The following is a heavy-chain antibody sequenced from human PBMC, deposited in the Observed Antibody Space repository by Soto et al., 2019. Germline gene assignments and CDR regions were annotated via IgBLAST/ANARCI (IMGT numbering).Heavy chain of an antibody. CDR2: TYYRSKWYN. V-gene: IGHV6-1*01. D-gene: IGHD3-22*01. CDR1: GDSVSSNSAA. J-gene: IGHJ3*02. CDR3: AREVTMIVVVIRGAFDI. Sequence: SQTLSLTCAISGDSVSSNSAAWNSIRQSPSRGLEWLGRTYYRSKWYNDYAVSVKSRITINPDTSKNQFSLQLNSVTPEDTAVYYCAREVTMIVVVIRGAFDIWGQGTMVTVSS.